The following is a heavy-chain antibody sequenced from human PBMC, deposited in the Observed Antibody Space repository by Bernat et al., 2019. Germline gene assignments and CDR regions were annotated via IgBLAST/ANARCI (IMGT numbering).Heavy chain of an antibody. Sequence: QVQLVESGGGVVQPGRSLRLSCAASGFTFSSYAMHWVRQAPGKGLEWVAVISYDGSNKYYADSVKGRFTISRDNSKNTLYLQMNSLRAEDTAVYYCARTPTDYDFWSGYDPPLYYYYMDVWGKGTTVTVSS. V-gene: IGHV3-30*01. CDR3: ARTPTDYDFWSGYDPPLYYYYMDV. J-gene: IGHJ6*03. D-gene: IGHD3-3*01. CDR2: ISYDGSNK. CDR1: GFTFSSYA.